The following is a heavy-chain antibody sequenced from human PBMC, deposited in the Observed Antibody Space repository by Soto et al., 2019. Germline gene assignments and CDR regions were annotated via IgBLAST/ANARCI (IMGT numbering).Heavy chain of an antibody. V-gene: IGHV3-53*01. J-gene: IGHJ3*02. Sequence: GGSLRLSCAASGFTVSSSYMSWVRQAPGKGLEWVSVIYSGGNTYYADSVQGRFTISRDNSKNTLYLQMNSLRAEDTAVYYCAREFSMAYCAFDIWXQGTMVTVSS. CDR3: AREFSMAYCAFDI. CDR1: GFTVSSSY. CDR2: IYSGGNT. D-gene: IGHD2-8*01.